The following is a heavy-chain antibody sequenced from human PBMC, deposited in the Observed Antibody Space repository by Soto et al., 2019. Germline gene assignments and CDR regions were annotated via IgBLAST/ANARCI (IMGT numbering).Heavy chain of an antibody. CDR1: GYDFTTVW. D-gene: IGHD6-19*01. CDR3: ARTTVAGIRGSFDF. CDR2: VYPGDCDT. J-gene: IGHJ4*02. V-gene: IGHV5-51*01. Sequence: GESLKISCQASGYDFTTVWIGCVRHMPGKGLECLGIVYPGDCDTRYRPSFQGQVTISADKSINTAYLHFSSLKASDTAIYYCARTTVAGIRGSFDFWGQGTLVTVSS.